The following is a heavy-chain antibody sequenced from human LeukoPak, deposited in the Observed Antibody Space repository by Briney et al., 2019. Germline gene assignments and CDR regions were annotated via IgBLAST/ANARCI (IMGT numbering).Heavy chain of an antibody. J-gene: IGHJ6*03. V-gene: IGHV4-39*07. D-gene: IGHD2-8*01. Sequence: PSETLSLTCTVSGGSISSNTYYWSWIRQPPGKGLEWIGEINHSGSTNYNPSLKSRVTISVDTSKNQFSLKLSSVTAADTAVYYCARGSRDLVSQYYYYYMDVWGKGTTVTVSS. CDR3: ARGSRDLVSQYYYYYMDV. CDR2: INHSGST. CDR1: GGSISSNTYY.